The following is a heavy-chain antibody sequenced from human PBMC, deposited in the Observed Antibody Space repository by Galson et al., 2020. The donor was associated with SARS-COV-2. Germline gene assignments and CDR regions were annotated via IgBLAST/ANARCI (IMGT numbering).Heavy chain of an antibody. CDR3: VRRSVTTSEDYFDY. V-gene: IGHV4-59*01. D-gene: IGHD4-17*01. CDR2: IPDSGST. J-gene: IGHJ4*02. Sequence: SETLSLTCTVSGGSIRTYYWSWIRQPPGKGLEWIGYIPDSGSTNYNPSLKSRVTISVDTSRNQFSLKLTSVTAADTAVYYCVRRSVTTSEDYFDYWGLGTLVTVSS. CDR1: GGSIRTYY.